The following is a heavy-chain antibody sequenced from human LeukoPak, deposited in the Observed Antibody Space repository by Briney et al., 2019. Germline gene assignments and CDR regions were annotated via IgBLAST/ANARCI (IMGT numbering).Heavy chain of an antibody. V-gene: IGHV3-74*01. CDR3: GKYSAGPLYYFDS. D-gene: IGHD5-12*01. Sequence: PGGSLRLSCAASGFTFSSYWMHWVRQAPGKGLVWVSRISGDGSSTTYADSVKGRFTISGDNSKNTLYLQMNSLRVEDTAVYYCGKYSAGPLYYFDSWGQGTLVTVSS. CDR2: ISGDGSST. CDR1: GFTFSSYW. J-gene: IGHJ4*02.